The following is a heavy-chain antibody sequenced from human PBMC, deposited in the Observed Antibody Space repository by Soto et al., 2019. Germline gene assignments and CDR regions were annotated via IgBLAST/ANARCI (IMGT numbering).Heavy chain of an antibody. CDR3: ARHGLWFGDIIDY. V-gene: IGHV4-59*08. CDR2: IYYSGST. J-gene: IGHJ4*02. D-gene: IGHD3-10*01. Sequence: PSETLSLTCTVSGGSISSYYWSWIRQPPGKGLEWIGYIYYSGSTNYNPSLKSRVTISVDTSKNQFSLKLSSVTAADTAVYYCARHGLWFGDIIDYWGQGTLVTVSS. CDR1: GGSISSYY.